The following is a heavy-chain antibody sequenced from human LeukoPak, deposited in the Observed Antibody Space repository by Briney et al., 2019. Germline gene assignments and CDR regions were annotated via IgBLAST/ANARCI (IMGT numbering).Heavy chain of an antibody. J-gene: IGHJ4*01. Sequence: SETLSLTWAVYGGSFSGYYWSWIRQPSGKGLEWIGEINHSGSTNYNPSLKSRVAISVDTSKNQFSLKLSSVTAADAAVYYCARYDIVTGYYHRHFDYWGPGTLVTVSS. CDR2: INHSGST. CDR1: GGSFSGYY. CDR3: ARYDIVTGYYHRHFDY. V-gene: IGHV4-34*01. D-gene: IGHD3-9*01.